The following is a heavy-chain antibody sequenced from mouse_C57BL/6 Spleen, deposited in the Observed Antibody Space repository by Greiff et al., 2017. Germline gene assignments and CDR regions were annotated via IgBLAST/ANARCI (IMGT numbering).Heavy chain of an antibody. D-gene: IGHD2-4*01. CDR1: GYTFTDYE. CDR3: TIYYDYAPWFAY. Sequence: VQLQQSGAELVRPGASVTLSCKASGYTFTDYEMHWVKQTPVHGLEWIGAIDPETGGTSYNQKFKGKAILTADKSSSTAYMELRSLTSEDSAVYYCTIYYDYAPWFAYWGQGTLVTVSA. CDR2: IDPETGGT. J-gene: IGHJ3*01. V-gene: IGHV1-15*01.